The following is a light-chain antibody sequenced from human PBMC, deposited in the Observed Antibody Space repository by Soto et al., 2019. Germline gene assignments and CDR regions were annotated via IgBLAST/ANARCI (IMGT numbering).Light chain of an antibody. J-gene: IGKJ1*01. V-gene: IGKV3-15*01. CDR1: QSVSSSY. CDR2: GAS. Sequence: EIVLTQSPGTLSLSPWERATLSCRASQSVSSSYLAWYQQKPGQAPRLLIYGASSRATGIPAKFSGSGSETEFTLTISSPQSEDFAVYSCQQYNEWPTFGQGTKVDIK. CDR3: QQYNEWPT.